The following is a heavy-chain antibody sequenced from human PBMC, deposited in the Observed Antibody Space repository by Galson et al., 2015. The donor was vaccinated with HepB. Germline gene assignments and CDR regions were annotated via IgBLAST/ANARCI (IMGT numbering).Heavy chain of an antibody. Sequence: SLRLSCAGSGFTFTNAWLNWVRQAPGKGLEWVGRVQGKADGGTTDYAAPVKGRFTISKDFSKNTVYLQMNSLRTEDTAVYFCTTDRDYDFWSSYFTKGLTYWGQGSLVTVSS. J-gene: IGHJ4*02. CDR2: VQGKADGGTT. D-gene: IGHD3-3*01. CDR1: GFTFTNAW. CDR3: TTDRDYDFWSSYFTKGLTY. V-gene: IGHV3-15*07.